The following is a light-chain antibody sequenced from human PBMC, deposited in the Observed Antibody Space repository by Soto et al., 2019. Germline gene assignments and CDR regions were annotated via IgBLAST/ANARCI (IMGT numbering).Light chain of an antibody. V-gene: IGLV2-8*01. CDR1: STDVGTYNY. CDR2: EVN. J-gene: IGLJ2*01. CDR3: ISYAGSLNLV. Sequence: QSALTQPPSASGSPGQSVTISCTGTSTDVGTYNYVSWYLHHPGKAPKLVIYEVNKRPSGVPDRFSGSKSGNTASLTVSGLQPEDEADYYCISYAGSLNLVFGGGTQLTVL.